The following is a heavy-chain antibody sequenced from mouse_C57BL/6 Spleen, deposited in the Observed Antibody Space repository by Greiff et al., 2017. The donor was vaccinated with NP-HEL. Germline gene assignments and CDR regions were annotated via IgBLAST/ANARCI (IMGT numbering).Heavy chain of an antibody. CDR3: ARKNYAMDY. CDR1: GYTFTSYW. J-gene: IGHJ4*01. V-gene: IGHV1-55*01. CDR2: LYPGSGST. Sequence: QVQLQQPGAYLFQPGASVKMSCKASGYTFTSYWITWVKQRPGSARPWIGQLYPGSGSTNYNEKFKSKATLTVDTSSSTAYMQLSSLTSEDSAVYYCARKNYAMDYWGQGTSVTVSS.